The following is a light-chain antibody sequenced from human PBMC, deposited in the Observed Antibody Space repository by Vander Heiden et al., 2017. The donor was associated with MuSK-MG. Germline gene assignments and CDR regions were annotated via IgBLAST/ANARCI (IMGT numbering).Light chain of an antibody. CDR1: NSNIGVNT. J-gene: IGLJ2*01. Sequence: QSVLTQPPSASGTPGQSVTISCSGSNSNIGVNTVNWYQQLPGTAPKLLIYSNNQRPSGVPDRFSVSKSGTSASLAISGLQSEDEADYYCAAWDDSLNGPVFGGGAKLTVL. V-gene: IGLV1-44*01. CDR2: SNN. CDR3: AAWDDSLNGPV.